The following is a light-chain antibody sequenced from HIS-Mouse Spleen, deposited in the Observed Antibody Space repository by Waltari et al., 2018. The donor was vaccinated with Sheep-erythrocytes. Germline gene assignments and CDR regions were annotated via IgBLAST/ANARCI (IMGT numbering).Light chain of an antibody. CDR2: AAS. Sequence: DIQMTQSASSLSASVGDRVTITCRASQSISSYLNWYQQKPGKAPKLLIYAASSLPSGVPSRFSGSGSGTDFTLTISSLQPEDFATYYCQQSYSTPPLTFGGGTKVEIK. CDR3: QQSYSTPPLT. V-gene: IGKV1-39*01. J-gene: IGKJ4*01. CDR1: QSISSY.